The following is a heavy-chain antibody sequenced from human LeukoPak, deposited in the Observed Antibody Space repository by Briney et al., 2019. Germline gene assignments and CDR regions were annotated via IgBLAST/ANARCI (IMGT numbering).Heavy chain of an antibody. CDR2: ISSSSSYI. D-gene: IGHD3-9*01. CDR3: AKERSRGEFEWLFFDN. V-gene: IGHV3-21*01. J-gene: IGHJ4*02. CDR1: GFTFSSYS. Sequence: GGSLRLSCAASGFTFSSYSMNWVRQAPGKGLEWVSSISSSSSYIYYADSVKGRFTISRDNAKNSLYLQMNSLRAEDTAVYYCAKERSRGEFEWLFFDNWGQGTLVTVSS.